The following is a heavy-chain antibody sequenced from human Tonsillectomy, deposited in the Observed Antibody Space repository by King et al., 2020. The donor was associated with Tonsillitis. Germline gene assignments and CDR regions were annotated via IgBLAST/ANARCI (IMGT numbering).Heavy chain of an antibody. CDR1: GFTFDDYA. CDR2: ISWSGGYI. J-gene: IGHJ2*01. CDR3: AKDGPRSSTGRYGFHWYLDL. Sequence: VQLVESGGGLVQPGRSLRLSCTASGFTFDDYAMHWVRQAPGKGLEWVSGISWSGGYIGYADSVKGRFTIARDKTKDYLYLQMNSLSTEDTGLYYCAKDGPRSSTGRYGFHWYLDLWGRGTLLTVSS. V-gene: IGHV3-9*01. D-gene: IGHD6-13*01.